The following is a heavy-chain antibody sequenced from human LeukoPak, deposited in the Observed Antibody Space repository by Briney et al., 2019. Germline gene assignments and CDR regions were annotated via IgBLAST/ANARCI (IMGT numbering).Heavy chain of an antibody. D-gene: IGHD5-18*01. CDR2: ISYDGSKR. CDR3: ATTLGYSAFDY. J-gene: IGHJ4*02. CDR1: GFTFRSYA. Sequence: GGSLRLSCAASGFTFRSYAMHWVRQAPGKGLEWVALISYDGSKRYFADSVKGRFTISRDNSKNTLYLQMNSLRAEDTAVYYCATTLGYSAFDYWGQGTLVTVSS. V-gene: IGHV3-30*04.